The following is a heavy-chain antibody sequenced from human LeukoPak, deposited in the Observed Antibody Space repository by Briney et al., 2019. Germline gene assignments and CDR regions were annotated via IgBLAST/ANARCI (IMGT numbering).Heavy chain of an antibody. Sequence: GASVKVSRKAFGYTFTNYYLHWVRQAPGQGLEWMGWINPKSGGIKLAQKFQGRVTMTRDTSINTVYMELSSLTSDDRAVYYCARDPSHYYYTDVWGKGTTVIVSS. V-gene: IGHV1-2*02. CDR1: GYTFTNYY. CDR3: ARDPSHYYYTDV. CDR2: INPKSGGI. J-gene: IGHJ6*03.